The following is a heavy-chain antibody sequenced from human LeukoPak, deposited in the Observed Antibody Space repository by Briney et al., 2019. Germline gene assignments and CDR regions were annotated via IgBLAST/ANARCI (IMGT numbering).Heavy chain of an antibody. Sequence: SVKVSCKASGYTFTGYYMHWVRQPPGQGLEWMGWINPNSSGTNYAQKFPGRVTMTRDTSISTAYMELSRLRSDDTAVYYCAKSVIAATNDAFDIWGQGTMVTVSS. CDR2: INPNSSGT. CDR1: GYTFTGYY. CDR3: AKSVIAATNDAFDI. V-gene: IGHV1-2*02. J-gene: IGHJ3*02. D-gene: IGHD2-15*01.